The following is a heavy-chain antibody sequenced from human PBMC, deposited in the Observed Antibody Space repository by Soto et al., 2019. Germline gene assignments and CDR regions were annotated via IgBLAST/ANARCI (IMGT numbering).Heavy chain of an antibody. CDR3: ARSVDP. V-gene: IGHV4-31*03. Sequence: QVQLQESGPGLVKPSQTLSLTCTVSGGSISSGGYYWSWIRQHPGKGLEWIGYIFYSGTTYYNPSXKXRVTIAADSSKNQFSLKLSSATAEDTAVYYCARSVDPWGQGTLVPVSS. J-gene: IGHJ5*02. CDR1: GGSISSGGYY. CDR2: IFYSGTT.